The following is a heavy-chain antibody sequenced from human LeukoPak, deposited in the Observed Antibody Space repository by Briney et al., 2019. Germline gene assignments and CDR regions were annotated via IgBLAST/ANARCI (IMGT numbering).Heavy chain of an antibody. CDR3: ARAPLVGATGYFDY. CDR2: INHSGST. CDR1: GGSFSGYY. Sequence: SETLSLTCAVYGGSFSGYYWSWIRQPPGKGLEWIGEINHSGSTNYNPSLKSRVTISVDTSKNQFSLKLSSVTAADTAVYYCARAPLVGATGYFDYWGQGTLVTVSS. J-gene: IGHJ4*02. V-gene: IGHV4-34*01. D-gene: IGHD1-26*01.